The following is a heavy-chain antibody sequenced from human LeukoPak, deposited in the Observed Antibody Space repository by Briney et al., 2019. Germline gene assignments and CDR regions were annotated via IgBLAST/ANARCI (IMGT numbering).Heavy chain of an antibody. CDR1: GYTLTELS. V-gene: IGHV1-24*01. Sequence: ASVKVSCXVSGYTLTELSMHWVRQAPGKGLEWMGGFDPEDGETIYAQKFQGRVTMTEDTSTDTAYMELSSLRSEDTAVYYCATVFRVAGTVHYNMDVWGKGTTVTVSS. J-gene: IGHJ6*03. D-gene: IGHD6-19*01. CDR2: FDPEDGET. CDR3: ATVFRVAGTVHYNMDV.